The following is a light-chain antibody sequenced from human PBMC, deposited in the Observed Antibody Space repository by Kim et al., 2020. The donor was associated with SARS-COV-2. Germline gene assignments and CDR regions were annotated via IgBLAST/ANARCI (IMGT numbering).Light chain of an antibody. J-gene: IGKJ2*01. V-gene: IGKV3-15*01. CDR1: QRIGSN. CDR3: QQYNDWPPTYT. CDR2: NAA. Sequence: SPGDTAALSCRASQRIGSNLAWYQQKPGQAPRLLIQNAATRATGIPARIRGSGFATEFTLTISSLQSEDFAVYYCQQYNDWPPTYTFGQGTKLEI.